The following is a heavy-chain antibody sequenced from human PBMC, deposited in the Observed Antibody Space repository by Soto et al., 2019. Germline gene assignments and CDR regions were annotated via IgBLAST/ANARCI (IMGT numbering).Heavy chain of an antibody. CDR1: GFTFSSYG. J-gene: IGHJ4*02. Sequence: GGSLRLSCAASGFTFSSYGMHWVRQAPGKGLEWVAVISYDGSNKYYADSVKGRFTISRDNSKNTLYLQMNSLRAEDTAVYYCAKDPKYGDYEPSFDYWGQGTLVTVSS. CDR2: ISYDGSNK. V-gene: IGHV3-30*18. D-gene: IGHD4-17*01. CDR3: AKDPKYGDYEPSFDY.